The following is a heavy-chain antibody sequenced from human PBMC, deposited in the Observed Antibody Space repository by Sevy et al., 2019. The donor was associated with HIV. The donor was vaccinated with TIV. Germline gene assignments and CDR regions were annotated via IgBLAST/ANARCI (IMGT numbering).Heavy chain of an antibody. Sequence: ASVKVSCKASGYTFSDYWIYWIRQAPGQGFEWMGWINPVDNDKRCAQQFQGRFTMTTDTSINTAYMEVYRLTSDDTAVYYCARGGSGGNYWGQGTLVTVSS. J-gene: IGHJ4*02. V-gene: IGHV1-2*02. CDR1: GYTFSDYW. D-gene: IGHD3-10*01. CDR3: ARGGSGGNY. CDR2: INPVDNDK.